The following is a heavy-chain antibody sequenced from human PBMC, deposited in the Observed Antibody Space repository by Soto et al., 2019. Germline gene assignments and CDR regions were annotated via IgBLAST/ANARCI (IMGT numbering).Heavy chain of an antibody. J-gene: IGHJ4*02. V-gene: IGHV3-23*01. Sequence: EVQLLESGGGLVQPGGSLRLSCAASGFTFSSYAMSWVRQAPGKGLEWVSTISGSGGSTYYADSVKGRFTISRGNSKNTLFLQMNSLRAEDTAVYYCAKEGLPDSSGYPKDYWGQGTLVTVSS. CDR3: AKEGLPDSSGYPKDY. CDR2: ISGSGGST. D-gene: IGHD3-22*01. CDR1: GFTFSSYA.